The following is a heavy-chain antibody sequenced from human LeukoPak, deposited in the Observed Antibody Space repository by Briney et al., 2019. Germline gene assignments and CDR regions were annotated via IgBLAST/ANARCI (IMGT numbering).Heavy chain of an antibody. J-gene: IGHJ4*02. D-gene: IGHD5-18*01. Sequence: PGGSLRLSCAASGFTFSSYRMSWVRQAPGKGLEWVANIKQDGSDKYYVDSVKGRFTISRDNAKNSLYLQMNSLRAEDTAVYYCARGWIQLWSFDYWGQGTLVTVSS. CDR3: ARGWIQLWSFDY. V-gene: IGHV3-7*01. CDR2: IKQDGSDK. CDR1: GFTFSSYR.